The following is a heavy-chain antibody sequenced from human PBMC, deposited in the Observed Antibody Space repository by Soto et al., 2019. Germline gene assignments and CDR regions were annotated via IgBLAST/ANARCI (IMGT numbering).Heavy chain of an antibody. V-gene: IGHV1-69*13. CDR3: ASLRELLPRYNGMDV. J-gene: IGHJ6*02. D-gene: IGHD1-26*01. Sequence: ASVKVSCKASGGTFSSYAISWVRQAPGQGLEWMGGIIPIFGTANYAQKFQGRVTITADESTSTAYMELSSLRSEDTAVYYCASLRELLPRYNGMDVWGQGTTVTVSS. CDR1: GGTFSSYA. CDR2: IIPIFGTA.